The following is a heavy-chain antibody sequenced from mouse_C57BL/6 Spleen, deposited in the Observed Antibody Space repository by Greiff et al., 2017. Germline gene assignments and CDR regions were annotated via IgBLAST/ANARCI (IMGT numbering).Heavy chain of an antibody. CDR2: IDPETGGT. J-gene: IGHJ2*01. D-gene: IGHD1-1*01. V-gene: IGHV1-15*01. Sequence: VQLQQSGAELVRPGASVTLSCKASGYTFTDYEMHWVKQTPVHGLEWVGAIDPETGGTAYNQKFKGKAILTADKSSSTASMELRSLTSEDSAVYYCTRKGVLRGYFDYWGQGTTLTVSS. CDR1: GYTFTDYE. CDR3: TRKGVLRGYFDY.